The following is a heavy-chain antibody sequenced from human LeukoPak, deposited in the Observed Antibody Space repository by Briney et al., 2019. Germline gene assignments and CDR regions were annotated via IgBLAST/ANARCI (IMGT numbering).Heavy chain of an antibody. V-gene: IGHV3-21*01. CDR3: ARKYSSSSYGY. Sequence: GGSLRLSCAASVFTFSSYSMNWVRQAPGKGLEWVSSISSSSSYIYYADSVMGRFTISRDNAKNSLYLQMNSLRAEDTAVYYCARKYSSSSYGYWGQGTLVTVSS. D-gene: IGHD6-6*01. CDR2: ISSSSSYI. CDR1: VFTFSSYS. J-gene: IGHJ4*02.